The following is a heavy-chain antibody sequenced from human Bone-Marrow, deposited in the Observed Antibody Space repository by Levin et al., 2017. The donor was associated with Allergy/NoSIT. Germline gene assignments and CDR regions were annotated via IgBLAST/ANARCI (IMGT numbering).Heavy chain of an antibody. CDR3: ARTYTNADDTFDI. V-gene: IGHV4-30-4*01. Sequence: SQTLSLTCTVSGDSIGSGDHYWNWIRQSPGKGLEWNGYIYYTGTTYFNPSLKSRLSMSVDTSKNQFSLRLSSVTAGDTAVYYCARTYTNADDTFDIWGQGTMVTVSS. D-gene: IGHD5-18*01. CDR2: IYYTGTT. J-gene: IGHJ3*02. CDR1: GDSIGSGDHY.